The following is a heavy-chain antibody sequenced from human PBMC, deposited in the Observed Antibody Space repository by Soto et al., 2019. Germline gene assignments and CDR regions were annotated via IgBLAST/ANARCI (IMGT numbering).Heavy chain of an antibody. CDR2: IWYDGSDK. V-gene: IGHV3-33*01. Sequence: GGSLRLSCAASGFTFSGFGMHWVRQAPGEGLEWVAIIWYDGSDKYYADSVKGRFTISRDNSKNTLYLQMNSLRAEDTAVYHCAFGNLSYYFDYWGQGTPVTVSS. D-gene: IGHD3-16*01. J-gene: IGHJ4*02. CDR1: GFTFSGFG. CDR3: AFGNLSYYFDY.